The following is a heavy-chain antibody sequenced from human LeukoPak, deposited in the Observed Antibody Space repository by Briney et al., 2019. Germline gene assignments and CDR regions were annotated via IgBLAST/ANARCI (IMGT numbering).Heavy chain of an antibody. Sequence: HPGGSLRLSCAASEFSVGSNYMTWVRQAPGKGLEWVSLIYSGGSTYYADSVKGRFTISRDNSKNTLYLQMNSLRAENTAVYYCAKDQHDYGDSLADYWGQGTLVTVSS. J-gene: IGHJ4*02. CDR1: EFSVGSNY. V-gene: IGHV3-66*02. CDR3: AKDQHDYGDSLADY. CDR2: IYSGGST. D-gene: IGHD4-17*01.